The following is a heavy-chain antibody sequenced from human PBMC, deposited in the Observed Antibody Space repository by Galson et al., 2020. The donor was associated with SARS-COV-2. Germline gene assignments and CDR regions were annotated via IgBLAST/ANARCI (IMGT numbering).Heavy chain of an antibody. D-gene: IGHD2-21*01. CDR1: GFSFSDHG. CDR2: IFSDGNYY. CDR3: ARREDDHKRGGLEH. Sequence: GESLKSSSATSGFSFSDHGTHWVGQPPGRGMEWVAVIFSDGNYYHFGDSVKGRFTISRDNSKNTVYLQMNSLTAEDTAVYYCARREDDHKRGGLEHWGQGVLVTVSS. J-gene: IGHJ4*02. V-gene: IGHV3-33*01.